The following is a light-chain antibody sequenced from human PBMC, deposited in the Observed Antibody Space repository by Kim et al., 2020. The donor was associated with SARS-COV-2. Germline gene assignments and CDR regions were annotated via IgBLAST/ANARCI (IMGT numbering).Light chain of an antibody. J-gene: IGKJ2*01. CDR2: AAS. CDR3: QQSYSTPYT. CDR1: QTISDY. Sequence: DIQMTQSPSSLSASVGDRVTITCRASQTISDYLNWYQQKPGKAPRFLIFAASSLQSGVPSRFSGSGSGTDFTLTISNLQPEDFATYYCQQSYSTPYTFCQGTKLEI. V-gene: IGKV1-39*01.